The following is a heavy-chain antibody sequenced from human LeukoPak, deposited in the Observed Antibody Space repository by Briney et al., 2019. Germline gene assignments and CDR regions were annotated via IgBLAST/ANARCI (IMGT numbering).Heavy chain of an antibody. CDR1: GFSFSNNG. J-gene: IGHJ6*02. CDR2: IQSNGNPK. CDR3: AREASTEIIGGMDV. D-gene: IGHD2-8*02. V-gene: IGHV3-33*01. Sequence: GRSLRLSCAASGFSFSNNGIHWVRQAPGKGLKWVAFIQSNGNPKYYADSVRGRFTISRDNSKKTCYLQMDSLRVEDTAVYYCAREASTEIIGGMDVRGQGTTVTVTS.